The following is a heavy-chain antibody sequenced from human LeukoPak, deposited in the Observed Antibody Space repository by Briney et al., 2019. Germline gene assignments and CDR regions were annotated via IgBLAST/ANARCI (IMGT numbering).Heavy chain of an antibody. CDR3: ARGGWRPDP. J-gene: IGHJ5*02. Sequence: PGGSLRLSCAASGFIYSDYWMSWVRQAPGKGLEWVANIKTDGSEKYYVDSLKGRFTISRDNAKNSLYLQMSSLRAEDTAVYYCARGGWRPDPWGQGTLVTVSS. D-gene: IGHD6-19*01. CDR2: IKTDGSEK. CDR1: GFIYSDYW. V-gene: IGHV3-7*01.